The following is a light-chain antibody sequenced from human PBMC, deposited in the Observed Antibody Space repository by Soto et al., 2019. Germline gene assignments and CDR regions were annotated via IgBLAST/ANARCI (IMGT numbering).Light chain of an antibody. CDR2: EVS. CDR1: SSDVGGYNY. V-gene: IGLV2-14*01. CDR3: SSYTSSSTLHV. J-gene: IGLJ1*01. Sequence: QSALTQPASVSGSPGQSITISCTGTSSDVGGYNYVSWYQQHPGKAPKLMIYEVSNRPSGVSNRFSGSKSGNTASQTISGLQAEDEADYYCSSYTSSSTLHVFGTGTKVTVL.